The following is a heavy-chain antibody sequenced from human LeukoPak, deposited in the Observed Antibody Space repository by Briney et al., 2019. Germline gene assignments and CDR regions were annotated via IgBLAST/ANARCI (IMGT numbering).Heavy chain of an antibody. CDR3: ARVKTMIIVVSLFDY. V-gene: IGHV1-2*02. J-gene: IGHJ4*02. CDR2: INPNSGGT. D-gene: IGHD3-22*01. Sequence: ASVKVSCKASGCTFTGYYMHWVRQAPGQGLEWMGWINPNSGGTNYAQKFQGRVTMTRDTSISTAYMELSRLRSDDTAVYYCARVKTMIIVVSLFDYWGQGTLVTVSS. CDR1: GCTFTGYY.